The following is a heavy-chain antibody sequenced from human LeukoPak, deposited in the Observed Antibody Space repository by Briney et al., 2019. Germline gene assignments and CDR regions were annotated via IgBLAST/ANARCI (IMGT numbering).Heavy chain of an antibody. V-gene: IGHV3-73*01. CDR3: IRQECSGGSCTYVDY. CDR1: GFDFSGFY. CDR2: IRSKPSSYTT. D-gene: IGHD2-15*01. Sequence: GGSLRLSCAASGFDFSGFYMHWVRQASGRGLEWVGLIRSKPSSYTTVYAASVKGRFTISRDDSKNTAYLQMNSLKAEDTAVYYCIRQECSGGSCTYVDYWCQGTLVTVSS. J-gene: IGHJ4*02.